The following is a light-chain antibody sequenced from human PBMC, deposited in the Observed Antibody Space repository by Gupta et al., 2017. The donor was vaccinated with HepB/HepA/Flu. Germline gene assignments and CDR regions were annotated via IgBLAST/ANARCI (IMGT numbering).Light chain of an antibody. CDR2: VAF. Sequence: IQMTQSPSSLSASVGDRVTITCRASQGISTFLNWYQQKPGKAPKVVIFVAFILQSGVPSRFSGSGSATDFTLTINSLQPEDFATYYCQQTYSFPPTFGQGTKLEIK. J-gene: IGKJ1*01. CDR1: QGISTF. CDR3: QQTYSFPPT. V-gene: IGKV1-39*01.